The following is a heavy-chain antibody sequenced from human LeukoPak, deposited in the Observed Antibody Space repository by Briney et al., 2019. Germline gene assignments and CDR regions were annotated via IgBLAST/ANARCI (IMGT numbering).Heavy chain of an antibody. J-gene: IGHJ4*02. CDR1: NFSIRNYA. CDR2: ISGSGGST. CDR3: AKHSHDGSAPYYEVQFDS. V-gene: IGHV3-23*01. D-gene: IGHD3-22*01. Sequence: PGKSLRLSCAAANFSIRNYAMHWVRQAPGKGLEWVSAISGSGGSTYYADSVKGRFTISRDNSKNTLYLQMNSLRAEDTAVYYCAKHSHDGSAPYYEVQFDSWGQGTLVTVSS.